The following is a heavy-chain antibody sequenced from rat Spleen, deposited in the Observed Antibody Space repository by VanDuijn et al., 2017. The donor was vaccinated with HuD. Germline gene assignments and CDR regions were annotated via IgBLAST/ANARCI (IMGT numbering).Heavy chain of an antibody. D-gene: IGHD1-7*01. Sequence: QVQLKETGPDLVQLTQTLSITCTVSGFSLTTYNVQWVRQPPGKGLEWMGAMGYGGGTDYNSEFKSRLSISRDTAKSQVFLKMNSLQTDDTAKYFCARQTLWISDWYFDFWGPGTMVTVSS. V-gene: IGHV2-64*01. J-gene: IGHJ1*01. CDR2: MGYGGGT. CDR3: ARQTLWISDWYFDF. CDR1: GFSLTTYN.